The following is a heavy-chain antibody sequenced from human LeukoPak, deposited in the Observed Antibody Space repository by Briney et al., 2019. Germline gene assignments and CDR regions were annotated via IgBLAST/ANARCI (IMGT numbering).Heavy chain of an antibody. Sequence: GGSLRLSCAASGSIVSTNYMSWVRQASGKGLEWVSTIYSGGNTYYADSVKGRFTISRDNSKNTLYLQMNSLRAEDTAVYYCASGGYCGGDCYVYDYWGQGTLVTVSS. CDR2: IYSGGNT. D-gene: IGHD2-21*02. CDR3: ASGGYCGGDCYVYDY. CDR1: GSIVSTNY. J-gene: IGHJ4*02. V-gene: IGHV3-53*01.